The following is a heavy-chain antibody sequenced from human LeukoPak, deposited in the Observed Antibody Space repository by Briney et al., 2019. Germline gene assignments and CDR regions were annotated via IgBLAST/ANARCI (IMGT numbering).Heavy chain of an antibody. Sequence: GGSLRLSCAASGFXLSSFPISWVRQAPGKGLKWVSVISGNGAITYYADSVRGRFTISRDNSKNTLDLQMNSLRVEDTAVYYCAKERLVGVKGIDYWGQGTLVTVSS. V-gene: IGHV3-23*01. J-gene: IGHJ4*02. CDR1: GFXLSSFP. CDR3: AKERLVGVKGIDY. D-gene: IGHD1-26*01. CDR2: ISGNGAIT.